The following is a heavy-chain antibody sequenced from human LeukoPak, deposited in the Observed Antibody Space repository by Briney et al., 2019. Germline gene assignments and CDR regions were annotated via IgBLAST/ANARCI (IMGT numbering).Heavy chain of an antibody. CDR1: GYSISSGYY. V-gene: IGHV4-38-2*02. Sequence: SETLSLTCTVSGYSISSGYYWGWIRQPPGKGLEWIGSIYHSGSTNYNPSLKSRVTMSVDTSKNQFSLKLSSVTAADTAVYYCARHRYSGSYFRYFDYWGQGTLVTVSS. CDR2: IYHSGST. CDR3: ARHRYSGSYFRYFDY. J-gene: IGHJ4*02. D-gene: IGHD1-26*01.